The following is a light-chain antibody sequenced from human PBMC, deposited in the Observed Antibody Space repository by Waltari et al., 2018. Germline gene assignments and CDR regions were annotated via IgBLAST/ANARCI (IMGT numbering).Light chain of an antibody. CDR1: QTLNTY. V-gene: IGKV1-39*01. CDR2: DAS. J-gene: IGKJ4*01. Sequence: DIQMTQSPSSLSASVGDRVTITCQAGQTLNTYLNWYPQKPGKAPRLLIYDASSLQSGVPSRFSGSGSGTEFTLTITSLQPEDFATYYCQQTVTNPFVTFGGGTKVEVK. CDR3: QQTVTNPFVT.